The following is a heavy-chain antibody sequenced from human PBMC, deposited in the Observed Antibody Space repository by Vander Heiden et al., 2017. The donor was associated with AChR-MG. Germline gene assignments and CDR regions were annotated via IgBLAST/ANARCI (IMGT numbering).Heavy chain of an antibody. Sequence: QVQLVESGGGVVQPGGSLRLSCAASGFTFSRYGMHWVRQAPGKGLEWVAFIRYDGSNKYYADSVKGRFTISRDNSKNTLYLQMNSLRAEDTAVYYCAKDSRRGWLLPSNLDYWGQGTLVTVSS. D-gene: IGHD3-22*01. V-gene: IGHV3-30*02. J-gene: IGHJ4*02. CDR3: AKDSRRGWLLPSNLDY. CDR1: GFTFSRYG. CDR2: IRYDGSNK.